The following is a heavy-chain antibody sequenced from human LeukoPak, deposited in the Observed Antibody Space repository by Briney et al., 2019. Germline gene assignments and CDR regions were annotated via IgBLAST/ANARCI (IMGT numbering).Heavy chain of an antibody. Sequence: PGGSLRLSCAASGFTFSSYSMNRVRQAPGKGLEWVSSISSSSSYIYYADSVKGRFTISRDNAKNSLYLQMNSLRAEDTAVYYCARGRPNWGSYYDKQLDYWGQGTLVTVSS. J-gene: IGHJ4*02. CDR3: ARGRPNWGSYYDKQLDY. D-gene: IGHD3-3*01. CDR1: GFTFSSYS. CDR2: ISSSSSYI. V-gene: IGHV3-21*01.